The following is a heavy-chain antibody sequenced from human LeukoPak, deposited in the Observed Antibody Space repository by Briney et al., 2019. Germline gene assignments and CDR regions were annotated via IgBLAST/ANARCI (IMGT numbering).Heavy chain of an antibody. CDR2: IIPIRDRG. CDR3: VRDRPEKYSSRSFWSDP. J-gene: IGHJ5*02. V-gene: IGHV1-69*10. CDR1: GGRFSSYG. Sequence: SGKVSCKASGGRFSSYGISRVRQAPGQGKEGVGGIIPIRDRGNYAQKFQGRVTITADKSTSTAYMELSSLRSEDTAVYYCVRDRPEKYSSRSFWSDPWGQGTLVTVSS. D-gene: IGHD6-13*01.